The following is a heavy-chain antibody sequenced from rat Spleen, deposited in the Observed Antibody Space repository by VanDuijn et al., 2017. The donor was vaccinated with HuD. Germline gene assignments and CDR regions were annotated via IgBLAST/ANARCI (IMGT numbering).Heavy chain of an antibody. CDR2: ISYDGSST. Sequence: EVQLVGTGGGLVQPGRSLKLSCVASGFTFNTYWMTWIRQAPTKGLEWVATISYDGSSTYYRDSVKGRFTISRDNAKSTLYLQMDSLRSEDTATYYCATDQGYGGYSAYWYFDFWGPGTMVTVSS. CDR1: GFTFNTYW. J-gene: IGHJ1*01. CDR3: ATDQGYGGYSAYWYFDF. V-gene: IGHV5-29*01. D-gene: IGHD1-11*01.